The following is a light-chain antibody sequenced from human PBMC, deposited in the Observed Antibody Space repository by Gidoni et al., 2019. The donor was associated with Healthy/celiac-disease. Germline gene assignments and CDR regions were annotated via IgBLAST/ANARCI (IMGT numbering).Light chain of an antibody. V-gene: IGKV1-33*01. CDR3: QQYDNPSLT. J-gene: IGKJ4*01. CDR1: QDISNY. CDR2: DAS. Sequence: DIQMTQSPSSLSASVGDRVTITCQASQDISNYLNWYQQKPGKAPKLLIYDASNLETGVPSRFSGSGSGTDFTFTISSLQPEDIATYYCQQYDNPSLTXXXXTKXEIK.